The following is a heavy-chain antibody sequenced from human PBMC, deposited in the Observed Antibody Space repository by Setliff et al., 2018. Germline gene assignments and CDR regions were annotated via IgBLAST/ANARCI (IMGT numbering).Heavy chain of an antibody. CDR1: GGTFSSYG. D-gene: IGHD3-22*01. J-gene: IGHJ6*03. CDR2: TIPMFGTT. CDR3: VREGVDSRSSTDYRYYMDV. Sequence: SVKVSCKASGGTFSSYGITWVRQAPGQGLEWMGGTIPMFGTTEYAQKFQGRLTIITDESTNTAFMQLSSLRSDDTAVYYCVREGVDSRSSTDYRYYMDVWGKGTTVTVSS. V-gene: IGHV1-69*05.